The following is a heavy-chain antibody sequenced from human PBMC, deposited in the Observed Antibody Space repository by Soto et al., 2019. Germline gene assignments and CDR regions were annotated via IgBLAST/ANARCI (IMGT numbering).Heavy chain of an antibody. D-gene: IGHD3-10*01. Sequence: QVQLQESGPGLVKASQTLSLTCNVSGASISSGGYYWTWIRQHPGKGLEWIGNIHHSGSTFYNPSLKSRVSISVDTSKNQFSLKLSSVTAADTAVYFCVRGVLSWGQGTLVTVSS. CDR3: VRGVLS. J-gene: IGHJ1*01. V-gene: IGHV4-31*03. CDR1: GASISSGGYY. CDR2: IHHSGST.